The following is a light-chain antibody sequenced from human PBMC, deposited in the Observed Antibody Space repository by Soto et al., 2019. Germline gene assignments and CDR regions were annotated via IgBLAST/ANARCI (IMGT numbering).Light chain of an antibody. J-gene: IGLJ1*01. CDR1: KLGSKI. Sequence: SYELTQPPSVSVAPGQTARITCGGDKLGSKIVHWYKQRPGQAPVAVVFDATDRPSGIPDRFSASRSGDTATLTISRVDAGDEADYFCQIWASTAKFFVFGSGTKVTVL. CDR3: QIWASTAKFFV. CDR2: DAT. V-gene: IGLV3-21*02.